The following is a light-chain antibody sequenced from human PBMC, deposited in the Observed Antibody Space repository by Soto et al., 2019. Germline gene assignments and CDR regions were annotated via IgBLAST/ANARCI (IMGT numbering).Light chain of an antibody. V-gene: IGKV1-39*01. CDR2: AAS. CDR1: QSISSY. CDR3: QQSYSSPPT. Sequence: DIQMTQSPSSLSASVGDRVTISCRASQSISSYLNWYQQKPGKVPNLLISAASNLQSGVPLRFSGSGSWTDFTLTISSLQPEDFATFYCQQSYSSPPTFGQGTKLEIK. J-gene: IGKJ2*01.